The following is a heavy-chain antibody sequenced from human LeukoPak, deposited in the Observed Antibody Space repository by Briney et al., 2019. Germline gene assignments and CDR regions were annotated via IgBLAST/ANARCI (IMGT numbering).Heavy chain of an antibody. CDR2: ISSGSTYI. D-gene: IGHD3-10*01. CDR3: ARGYGSGSYIPGY. Sequence: GGSLRLSCAASGFTFTTYNMNWVRQAPGKGLEWVSSISSGSTYIYYADSVKGRFTISRDDAKNSPYLQMNSLRAEDTAVYYCARGYGSGSYIPGYWGQGTLVTVSS. V-gene: IGHV3-21*01. CDR1: GFTFTTYN. J-gene: IGHJ4*02.